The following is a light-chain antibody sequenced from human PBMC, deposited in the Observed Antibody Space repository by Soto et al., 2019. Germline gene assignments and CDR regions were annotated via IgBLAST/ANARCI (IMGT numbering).Light chain of an antibody. V-gene: IGKV3-11*01. J-gene: IGKJ4*01. CDR1: RSISSY. CDR2: DAS. Sequence: EVVLTQSPDTLSLPPGERATLSCRASRSISSYLAWYQQKPGQAPRLLIYDASSRATGIPARFSGSGSGTDFTLTISSLEPEDFAVYYCQQRSNWPLTFGGGTKVDIK. CDR3: QQRSNWPLT.